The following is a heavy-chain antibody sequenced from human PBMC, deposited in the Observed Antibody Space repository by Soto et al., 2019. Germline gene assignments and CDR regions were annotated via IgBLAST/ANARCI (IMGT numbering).Heavy chain of an antibody. CDR3: AMYKYSSSSVGYNHFDY. J-gene: IGHJ4*02. Sequence: GSLRLSCAASGFTFNGYAMHWVRQAPGKGLEWVAVISYDGSNKYYVDSVKGRFTISRDNSKNTLFLQMNSLRVEDTAVYYCAMYKYSSSSVGYNHFDYWGQGTLVTVSS. CDR1: GFTFNGYA. V-gene: IGHV3-30*03. CDR2: ISYDGSNK. D-gene: IGHD6-6*01.